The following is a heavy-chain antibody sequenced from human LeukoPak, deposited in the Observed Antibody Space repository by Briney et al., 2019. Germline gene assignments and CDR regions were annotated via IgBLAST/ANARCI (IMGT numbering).Heavy chain of an antibody. CDR2: IIPILGIA. D-gene: IGHD4-23*01. Sequence: SVKVSCKASGGTFSSYAISWVRQAPGQGLEWMGRIIPILGIANYAQKFQGRVTITADKSTSTAYMELSSLRSEDTAVYYCARDQATVVRPGSFQHWGQGTLATVSS. V-gene: IGHV1-69*04. J-gene: IGHJ1*01. CDR3: ARDQATVVRPGSFQH. CDR1: GGTFSSYA.